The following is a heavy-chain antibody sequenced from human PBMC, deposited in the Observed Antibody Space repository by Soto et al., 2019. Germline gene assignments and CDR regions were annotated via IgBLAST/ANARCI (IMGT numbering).Heavy chain of an antibody. J-gene: IGHJ4*02. Sequence: QVQLVQSGAEVKKPGASVKVSCKASGYTFTSQYMHWVRQAPGQGLEWMGIINPSGGGTNYAQKFQGRITLTRDTSTSTLYMELSSLRSAATAVYYCARGGKIAARPLDSWGQGTLVTVSS. CDR1: GYTFTSQY. CDR2: INPSGGGT. V-gene: IGHV1-46*01. D-gene: IGHD6-6*01. CDR3: ARGGKIAARPLDS.